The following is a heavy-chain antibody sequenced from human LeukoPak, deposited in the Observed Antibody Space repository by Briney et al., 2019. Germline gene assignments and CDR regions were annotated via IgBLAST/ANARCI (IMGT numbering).Heavy chain of an antibody. Sequence: GGSLRLSCAASGFTFSPLGMNWVRQAPGKGLEWVAVISYDGSNKYYADSVKGRFTISRDNSKNTLYLQMNSLRAEDTAVYYCAKGNMDYGSGSPYYYYGMDVWGQGTTVTVSS. CDR2: ISYDGSNK. CDR1: GFTFSPLG. D-gene: IGHD3-10*01. J-gene: IGHJ6*02. CDR3: AKGNMDYGSGSPYYYYGMDV. V-gene: IGHV3-30*18.